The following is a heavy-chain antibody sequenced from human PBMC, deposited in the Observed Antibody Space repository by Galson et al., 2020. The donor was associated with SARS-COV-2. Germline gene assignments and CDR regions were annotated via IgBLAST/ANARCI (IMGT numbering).Heavy chain of an antibody. CDR1: GDSVTSGYY. CDR2: IYDSGTT. CDR3: ARPSSIGYYSIGYFDL. D-gene: IGHD3-22*01. V-gene: IGHV4-38-2*01. J-gene: IGHJ2*01. Sequence: SETLSLTCAVSGDSVTSGYYWGWIRQPPGKGLEWIGSIYDSGTTYYNPSLKSRVTISKDTSQNHFSLKLSSVTSADTAVYYCARPSSIGYYSIGYFDLWGRGTLVTVSS.